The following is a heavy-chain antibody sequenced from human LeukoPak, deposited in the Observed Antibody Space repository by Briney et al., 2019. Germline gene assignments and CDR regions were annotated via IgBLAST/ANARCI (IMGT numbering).Heavy chain of an antibody. CDR2: ISSNGADT. J-gene: IGHJ4*02. Sequence: TVGCLRLSCALSRVALSTDAMTWVREGPRQGLEYVSTISSNGADTYYADVVKGWFTTSRDNSNNTLYLQMTSLRVEDTAVYYCANYRKPQGLDYWGQGTLVTVSS. V-gene: IGHV3-23*01. CDR1: RVALSTDA. D-gene: IGHD1-14*01. CDR3: ANYRKPQGLDY.